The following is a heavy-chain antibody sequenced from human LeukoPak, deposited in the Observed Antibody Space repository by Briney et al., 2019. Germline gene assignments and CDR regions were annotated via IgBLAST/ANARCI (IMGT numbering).Heavy chain of an antibody. CDR2: ISSSGSTI. Sequence: GGSLRLSCAASGFTFSSYEMNWVRQAPGKGLEWVSYISSSGSTIYYADSVKGRFTISRDNAKNSLYLQMNSLRAEDTAVYYCAREEWSAAELDYWGQGTLVTVSS. CDR1: GFTFSSYE. CDR3: AREEWSAAELDY. V-gene: IGHV3-48*03. D-gene: IGHD3-3*01. J-gene: IGHJ4*02.